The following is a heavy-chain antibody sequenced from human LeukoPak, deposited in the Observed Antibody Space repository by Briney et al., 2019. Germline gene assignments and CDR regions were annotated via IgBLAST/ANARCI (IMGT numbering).Heavy chain of an antibody. CDR1: GGTFSSYA. D-gene: IGHD1-7*01. Sequence: GSSVKVSCKASGGTFSSYAISWVRQAPGQGLEWMGGIIPIFGTANYAQKFQGRVTITTDESTSTAYMELSSLRSEDTAVYYCASAPTFGTGTTGLDPWGQGTLVTVSS. CDR2: IIPIFGTA. V-gene: IGHV1-69*05. CDR3: ASAPTFGTGTTGLDP. J-gene: IGHJ5*02.